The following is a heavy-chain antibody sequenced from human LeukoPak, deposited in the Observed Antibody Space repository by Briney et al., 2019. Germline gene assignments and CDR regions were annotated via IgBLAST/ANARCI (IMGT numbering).Heavy chain of an antibody. CDR1: GFTFSSYA. D-gene: IGHD1-26*01. Sequence: GGSLRLSCAASGFTFSSYAMHWVRQAPGKGLEWVAVISYDGSNKYYADSVKGRFTISSDNSKNTLYLQMNSLRAEDTAVYYCARDFLGGADYWGQGTLVTVSS. CDR3: ARDFLGGADY. J-gene: IGHJ4*02. CDR2: ISYDGSNK. V-gene: IGHV3-30-3*01.